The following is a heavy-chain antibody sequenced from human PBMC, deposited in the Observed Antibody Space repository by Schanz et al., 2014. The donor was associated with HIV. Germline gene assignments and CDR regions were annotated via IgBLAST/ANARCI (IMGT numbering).Heavy chain of an antibody. Sequence: QVQLVESGGGVVQPGKSLRLSCVASGFTFSSYGMHWVRQAPGKGLEWVAVIWYDGSNKYYADSVKGRFTISRDNSENTLYLQMNSLRAEDTAVYYCAKSRGDSWPYGMDVWGQGTTVTVSS. CDR2: IWYDGSNK. D-gene: IGHD4-17*01. CDR1: GFTFSSYG. J-gene: IGHJ6*02. V-gene: IGHV3-33*03. CDR3: AKSRGDSWPYGMDV.